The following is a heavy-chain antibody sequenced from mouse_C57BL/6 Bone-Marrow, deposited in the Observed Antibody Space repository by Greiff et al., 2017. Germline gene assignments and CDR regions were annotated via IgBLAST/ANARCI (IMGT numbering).Heavy chain of an antibody. CDR1: GYTFTDYY. CDR2: IFPGRGST. D-gene: IGHD2-3*01. Sequence: VQLQQSGPELVKPGASVQISCKASGYTFTDYYINWVKQRPGQGLEWIGWIFPGRGSTYYNEKFKGKSTLTVDKSSSTAYMLLSSLTSEDSAVYCFAREDDGYSFAYWGQGTLVTVSA. CDR3: AREDDGYSFAY. V-gene: IGHV1-75*01. J-gene: IGHJ3*01.